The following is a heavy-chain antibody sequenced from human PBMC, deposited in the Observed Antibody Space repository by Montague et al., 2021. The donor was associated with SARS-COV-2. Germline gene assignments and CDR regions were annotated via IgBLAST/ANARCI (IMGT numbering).Heavy chain of an antibody. Sequence: SLRLSCAASGFTFDDYAMHWVRQAPGKGLEWVSGISWNSGSIGYADSVKGRFTISRDNAKNSLYLQMDSLRAEDTALYYCAKGIAAAGIGFYYYYYGMDVWGQGTTVTVSS. V-gene: IGHV3-9*01. D-gene: IGHD6-13*01. J-gene: IGHJ6*02. CDR3: AKGIAAAGIGFYYYYYGMDV. CDR1: GFTFDDYA. CDR2: ISWNSGSI.